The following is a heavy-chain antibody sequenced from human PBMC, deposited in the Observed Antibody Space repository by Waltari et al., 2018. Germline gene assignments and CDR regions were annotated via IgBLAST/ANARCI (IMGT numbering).Heavy chain of an antibody. V-gene: IGHV4-59*11. J-gene: IGHJ6*02. CDR1: GGSLSDHF. CDR2: VYYRGTT. Sequence: QVQLQESGPGLVKSSETLSLTCSVSGGSLSDHFWSWVRQSPGKGLVWIGNVYYRGTTSYNPSLKSRVTISIDTSKNQFSLKLNSVTAADTAIYYCARMYYYDYYYGMDVWGQGTRVSVSS. D-gene: IGHD3-10*01. CDR3: ARMYYYDYYYGMDV.